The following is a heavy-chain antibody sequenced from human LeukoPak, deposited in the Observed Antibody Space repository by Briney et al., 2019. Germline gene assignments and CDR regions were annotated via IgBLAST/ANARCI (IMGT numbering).Heavy chain of an antibody. V-gene: IGHV4-4*02. CDR3: ASGYYYDSSGHLDAFDI. CDR2: IYHSGST. Sequence: SETLSLTCAVSGGSISSSNWWSWVRQPPGKGLEWIGEIYHSGSTNYNPSLKSRVTISVDKSKNQFSLKLSSVTAADTAVYYCASGYYYDSSGHLDAFDIWGQGTMVTVSS. J-gene: IGHJ3*02. CDR1: GGSISSSNW. D-gene: IGHD3-22*01.